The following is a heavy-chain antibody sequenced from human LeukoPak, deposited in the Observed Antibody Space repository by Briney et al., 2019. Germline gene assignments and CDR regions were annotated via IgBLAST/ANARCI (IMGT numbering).Heavy chain of an antibody. CDR3: ARENDYGNNWFDP. D-gene: IGHD4-17*01. CDR2: INPSGDST. Sequence: KPGASVKVSCKASGYSFSSYCMHWVRQAPGQGLEWMGIINPSGDSTTYAQKFQGRVTMTRDTSTRTVYMELSSLRSDDTAVYYCARENDYGNNWFDPWGQGTLVTVSS. V-gene: IGHV1-46*01. J-gene: IGHJ5*02. CDR1: GYSFSSYC.